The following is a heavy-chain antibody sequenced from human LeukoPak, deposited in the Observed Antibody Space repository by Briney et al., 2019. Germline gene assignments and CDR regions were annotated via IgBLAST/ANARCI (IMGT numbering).Heavy chain of an antibody. J-gene: IGHJ5*02. CDR1: GGSISSSSYY. CDR3: ARVGAAGTFNWFDP. D-gene: IGHD6-13*01. Sequence: PPETLSLTCTVSGGSISSSSYYWGWIRQPPGKGLEWIGSIYYSGSTYYNPSLKSRVTISVDTSKNQFSLKLSSGTAADMAVYYCARVGAAGTFNWFDPWGQGTLVTVSS. CDR2: IYYSGST. V-gene: IGHV4-39*01.